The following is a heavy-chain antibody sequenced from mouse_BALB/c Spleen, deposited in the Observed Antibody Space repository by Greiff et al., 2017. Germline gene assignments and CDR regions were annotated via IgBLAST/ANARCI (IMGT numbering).Heavy chain of an antibody. J-gene: IGHJ3*01. CDR3: ARDQLLSDAY. Sequence: EVKLMESGPGLVKPSQSLSLTCSVTGYSITSGYYWNWIRQFPGNKLEWMGYISYDGSNNYNPSLKNRISITRDTSKNQFFLKLNSVTTEDTATYYCARDQLLSDAYWGQGTLVTVSA. CDR2: ISYDGSN. V-gene: IGHV3-6*02. D-gene: IGHD2-1*01. CDR1: GYSITSGYY.